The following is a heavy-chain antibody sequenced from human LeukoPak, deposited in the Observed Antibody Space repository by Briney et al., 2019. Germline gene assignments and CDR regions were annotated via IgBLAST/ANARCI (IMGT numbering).Heavy chain of an antibody. J-gene: IGHJ4*02. Sequence: ASVKVSCKASGGTFSSYAISWVRQAPGQGLEWMGRIIPIFGTANYAQKFQGRVTITTDKSTSTAYMELSSLRSEDTAVYYCARGSGWYPFDYWGQGTLVTVSS. D-gene: IGHD6-19*01. CDR2: IIPIFGTA. CDR1: GGTFSSYA. V-gene: IGHV1-69*05. CDR3: ARGSGWYPFDY.